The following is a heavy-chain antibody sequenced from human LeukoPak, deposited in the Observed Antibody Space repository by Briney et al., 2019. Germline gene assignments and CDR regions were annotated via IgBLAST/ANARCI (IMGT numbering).Heavy chain of an antibody. V-gene: IGHV4-39*07. CDR1: GGSISSSSYY. CDR3: ARVRTIAVAGTGDAFDI. CDR2: IYYSGST. Sequence: SETLSLTCTVSGGSISSSSYYWGWIRQPPGKGLEWIGSIYYSGSTYYNPSLKSRVTISVDTSKNQFSLKLSSVTAAGTAVYYCARVRTIAVAGTGDAFDIWGQGTMVTVSS. D-gene: IGHD6-19*01. J-gene: IGHJ3*02.